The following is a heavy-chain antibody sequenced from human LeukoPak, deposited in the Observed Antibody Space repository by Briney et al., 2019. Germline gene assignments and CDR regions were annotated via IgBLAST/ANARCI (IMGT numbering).Heavy chain of an antibody. J-gene: IGHJ6*02. Sequence: GGSLRLSCAASGFTVSNNYMSWVRQAAGKGLDWVSVIYSDGSTYYADSVKGRFNISKDNSKNTLYLQMNSLRAEDTAIYYCAKAPTYGLDVWGQGTTVTVSS. CDR1: GFTVSNNY. CDR3: AKAPTYGLDV. CDR2: IYSDGST. V-gene: IGHV3-53*01.